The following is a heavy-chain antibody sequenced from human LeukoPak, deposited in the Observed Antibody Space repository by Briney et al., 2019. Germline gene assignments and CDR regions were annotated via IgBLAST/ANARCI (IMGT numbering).Heavy chain of an antibody. V-gene: IGHV4-38-2*02. J-gene: IGHJ4*02. D-gene: IGHD6-19*01. CDR2: IYHSGGT. CDR3: ARETQIRSSGWYYFDY. Sequence: SETLSLTCIVSGYSISSGYFWGWIRQPPGKGLEWIGSIYHSGGTYYNPSLKSRVTISVDTSKNQFSLKLSSVTAADTAVYYCARETQIRSSGWYYFDYWGQGTLVTVSS. CDR1: GYSISSGYF.